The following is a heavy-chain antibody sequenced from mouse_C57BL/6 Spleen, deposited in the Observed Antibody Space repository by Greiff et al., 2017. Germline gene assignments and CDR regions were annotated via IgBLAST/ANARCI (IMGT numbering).Heavy chain of an antibody. CDR2: INPNNGGT. CDR3: ARSELTGTGAWFAY. CDR1: GYTFTDYN. V-gene: IGHV1-22*01. J-gene: IGHJ3*01. Sequence: VVKPGASVKMSCKASGYTFTDYNMHWVKQSHGKSLEWIGYINPNNGGTSYNQKFKGKATLTVNKSSSTAYMELRSLTSEDSAVYYCARSELTGTGAWFAYWGQGTLVTVSA. D-gene: IGHD4-1*01.